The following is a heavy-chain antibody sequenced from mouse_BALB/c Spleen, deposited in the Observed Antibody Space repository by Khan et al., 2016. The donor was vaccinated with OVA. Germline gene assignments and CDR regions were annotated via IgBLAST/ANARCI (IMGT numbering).Heavy chain of an antibody. CDR3: ARSGYGNPFAY. CDR1: GYTFTSYY. D-gene: IGHD2-1*01. J-gene: IGHJ3*01. CDR2: INPNNGVS. Sequence: QVQLQQPGAELVKPGASVKISCKASGYTFTSYYLYWVKQRPGQGLEWIGGINPNNGVSHFTETFKNKATLTVDSSSSTAYMQLNSLSSEDSAVYYCARSGYGNPFAYWGQGTLVTVSA. V-gene: IGHV1S81*02.